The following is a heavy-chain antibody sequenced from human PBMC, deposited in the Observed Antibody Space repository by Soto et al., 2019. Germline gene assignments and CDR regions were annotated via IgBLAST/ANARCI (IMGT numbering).Heavy chain of an antibody. Sequence: ASVKVSCKSSGYTFTGYYMHWVRQAPGQGLVWLGWINRNSGGTNYAQKFQGRVTMTRDTSISTAYMELSRLRSDDTAIYYCVRGGILEANRPYYYYGLDVWGQGTPVTVSS. CDR3: VRGGILEANRPYYYYGLDV. V-gene: IGHV1-2*02. J-gene: IGHJ6*02. D-gene: IGHD1-1*01. CDR1: GYTFTGYY. CDR2: INRNSGGT.